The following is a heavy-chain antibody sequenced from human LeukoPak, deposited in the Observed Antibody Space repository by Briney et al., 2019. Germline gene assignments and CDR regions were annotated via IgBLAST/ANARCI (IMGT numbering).Heavy chain of an antibody. CDR3: GKRELWHGSGEDA. V-gene: IGHV3-23*01. J-gene: IGHJ6*02. CDR1: GFTFSSYA. CDR2: ISGSGGST. D-gene: IGHD3-10*01. Sequence: GGSLRLSCAASGFTFSSYAMSWVRQAPGKGLEWVSAISGSGGSTYYADSVKGRFTIARDNSKNTLYLQMNSLRAEDTAVYYCGKRELWHGSGEDAWGQGTTVTVSS.